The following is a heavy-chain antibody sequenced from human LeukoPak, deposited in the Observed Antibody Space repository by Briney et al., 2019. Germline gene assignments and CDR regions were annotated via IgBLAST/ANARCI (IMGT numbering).Heavy chain of an antibody. CDR2: IYSGGST. V-gene: IGHV3-66*01. Sequence: GGSLRLSCAASGFTVSSNYMSWVRQAPGKGLEWVSVIYSGGSTYYADSVKGRFTISRDNSKNTLYLQMNSLRAEDTAVYYCARGGPLPLANGTDYWGQGTLVTVSS. J-gene: IGHJ4*02. CDR3: ARGGPLPLANGTDY. D-gene: IGHD1-14*01. CDR1: GFTVSSNY.